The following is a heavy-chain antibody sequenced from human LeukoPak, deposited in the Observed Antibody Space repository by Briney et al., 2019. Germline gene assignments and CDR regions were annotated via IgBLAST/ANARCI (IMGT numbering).Heavy chain of an antibody. CDR3: AKLYSTGWYYFDY. Sequence: GSLRLSCAASGFNFSDYYMSWIRQAPGKGLEWVATISGSAGGTYYADSVKGRVTISRDNSKNTVHLQMNSLRAEDTAVYYCAKLYSTGWYYFDYWGQGTLVTVSS. V-gene: IGHV3-23*01. J-gene: IGHJ4*02. D-gene: IGHD6-19*01. CDR2: ISGSAGGT. CDR1: GFNFSDYY.